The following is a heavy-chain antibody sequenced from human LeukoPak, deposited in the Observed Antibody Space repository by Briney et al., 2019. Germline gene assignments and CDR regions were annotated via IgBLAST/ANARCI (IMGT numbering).Heavy chain of an antibody. Sequence: GGSLRLSCAPSGFIFSNYGIHWVRQAPGKGLEWVAVIWYDGSQKYYADSVKGRFTISRDNSKNTVFLQMNSLRAEDTAVYYCARENFFDYWGQGTLVTVSS. CDR3: ARENFFDY. CDR2: IWYDGSQK. CDR1: GFIFSNYG. J-gene: IGHJ4*02. V-gene: IGHV3-33*01.